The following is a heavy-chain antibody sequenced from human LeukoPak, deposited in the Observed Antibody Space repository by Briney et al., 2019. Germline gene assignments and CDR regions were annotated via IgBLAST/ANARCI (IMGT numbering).Heavy chain of an antibody. J-gene: IGHJ4*02. Sequence: ASVKVSCKASGYTFTSYGISWVRQAPGQGLEWMGWMNPNSGNTGYAQKFQGRVTMTRNTSISTAYMELSSLRSEDTAVYYCARMYYYDSSGYYRHFDYWGQGTLVTVSS. V-gene: IGHV1-8*02. CDR3: ARMYYYDSSGYYRHFDY. D-gene: IGHD3-22*01. CDR2: MNPNSGNT. CDR1: GYTFTSYG.